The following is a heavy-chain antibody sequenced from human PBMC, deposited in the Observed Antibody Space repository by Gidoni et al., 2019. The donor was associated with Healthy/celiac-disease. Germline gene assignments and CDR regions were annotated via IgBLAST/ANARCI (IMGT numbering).Heavy chain of an antibody. J-gene: IGHJ4*02. CDR1: GFTFSSYA. CDR3: AKDQAVAGYEEDY. CDR2: ISGSGGST. Sequence: EVPLFESGGGLAQPGGSLSLSCAASGFTFSSYAMSWVRQAPGKGLEWVSAISGSGGSTYYADSVKGRFTISRDNSKNTLYLQMNSLRAEDTAVYYCAKDQAVAGYEEDYWGQGTLVTVSS. D-gene: IGHD6-19*01. V-gene: IGHV3-23*01.